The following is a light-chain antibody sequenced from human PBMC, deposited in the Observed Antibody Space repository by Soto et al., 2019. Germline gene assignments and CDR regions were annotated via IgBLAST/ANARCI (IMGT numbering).Light chain of an antibody. CDR2: EVS. J-gene: IGLJ1*01. CDR3: SSYTSSSTPYV. CDR1: SSDVGGYNY. V-gene: IGLV2-14*01. Sequence: SVLTQPASVSGSPGQSITISCTGTSSDVGGYNYVSWYQQHPGKAPKLMIYEVSSRPSGVSNRFSGSKSGNTASLTISGLQAEDEADYYCSSYTSSSTPYVFGTGTKSPS.